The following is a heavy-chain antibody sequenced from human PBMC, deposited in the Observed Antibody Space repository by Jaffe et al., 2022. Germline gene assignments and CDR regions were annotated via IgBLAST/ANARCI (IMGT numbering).Heavy chain of an antibody. CDR3: ARDRRWSGGYYYYYYYMDV. Sequence: EVQLVESGGGLVQPGGSLRLSCAASGFTFSSYWMSWVRQAPGKGLEWVANIKQDGSEKYYVDSVKGRFTISRDNAKNSLYLQMNSLRAEDTAVYYCARDRRWSGGYYYYYYYMDVWGKGTTVTVSS. D-gene: IGHD3-3*01. V-gene: IGHV3-7*01. CDR1: GFTFSSYW. CDR2: IKQDGSEK. J-gene: IGHJ6*03.